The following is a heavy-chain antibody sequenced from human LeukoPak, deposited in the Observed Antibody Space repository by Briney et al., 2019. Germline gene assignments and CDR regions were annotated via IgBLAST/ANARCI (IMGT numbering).Heavy chain of an antibody. J-gene: IGHJ3*02. Sequence: SVKVSCKASGYTFTSNYIHWVRQAPGQGLEWMGGIIPIFGTANYAQKFQGRVTITADESTSTAYMELSSLRSEDTAVYYCARDWDYDSRRYAFDIWGQGTMVTVSS. CDR2: IIPIFGTA. V-gene: IGHV1-69*13. CDR3: ARDWDYDSRRYAFDI. D-gene: IGHD3-22*01. CDR1: GYTFTSNY.